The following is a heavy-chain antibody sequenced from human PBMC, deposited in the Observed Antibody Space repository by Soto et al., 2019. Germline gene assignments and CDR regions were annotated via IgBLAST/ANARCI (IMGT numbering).Heavy chain of an antibody. CDR2: IWYDGSNK. CDR3: ARNGGYCSGGSCPYYYGMDV. CDR1: GFTFSSYG. J-gene: IGHJ6*02. D-gene: IGHD2-15*01. Sequence: GGSLRLSCAASGFTFSSYGMHWVRQAPGKGLEWVAVIWYDGSNKYYADSVKGRFTISRDNSKNTLYLQMNSLRAEDTAVYYCARNGGYCSGGSCPYYYGMDVWGQGTTVTVSS. V-gene: IGHV3-33*01.